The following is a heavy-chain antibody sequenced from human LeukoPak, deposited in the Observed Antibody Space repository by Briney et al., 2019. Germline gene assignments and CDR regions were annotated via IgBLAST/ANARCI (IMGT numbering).Heavy chain of an antibody. Sequence: PSETLSLTCTVSGGSISSSTYYWGWIRQPPGKGLEWIGSIYYSGTTYYNPSLKSRVTISVDTSMNQFSLKLSSVTAADTAVYYCARSEMATNPFDYWGQGTLVTVSS. CDR3: ARSEMATNPFDY. CDR1: GGSISSSTYY. J-gene: IGHJ4*02. CDR2: IYYSGTT. V-gene: IGHV4-39*07. D-gene: IGHD5-24*01.